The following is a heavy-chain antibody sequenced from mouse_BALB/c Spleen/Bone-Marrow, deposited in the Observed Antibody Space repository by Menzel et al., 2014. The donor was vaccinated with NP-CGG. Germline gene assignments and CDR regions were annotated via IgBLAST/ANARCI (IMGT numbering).Heavy chain of an antibody. V-gene: IGHV14-3*02. D-gene: IGHD1-1*01. CDR3: ANYYYGSSLFAY. CDR2: IDPANGNT. CDR1: GFNIKDTY. Sequence: VQLQQSGAELVKPGASVKLSCTASGFNIKDTYMHWVKQRPEQGLEWIGRIDPANGNTKYDPKFQGKATITADTSSNTAYLQLSSLTSEDTAVYYCANYYYGSSLFAYWGQETLVPVSA. J-gene: IGHJ3*01.